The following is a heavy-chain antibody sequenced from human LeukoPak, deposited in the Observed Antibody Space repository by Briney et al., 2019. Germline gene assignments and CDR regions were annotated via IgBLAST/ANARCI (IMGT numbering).Heavy chain of an antibody. CDR2: VKHKVDGGTV. D-gene: IGHD4-17*01. CDR3: TTDPGDYEIY. Sequence: PGRSLRLSCAASGFTFSNYGMSWVRQAPGQGLEWVGRVKHKVDGGTVDYTAPVKGRFTISRDDSKNTLLLNMNSLKTEDTAVYYCTTDPGDYEIYWGQGTLVTVSS. J-gene: IGHJ4*02. V-gene: IGHV3-15*01. CDR1: GFTFSNYG.